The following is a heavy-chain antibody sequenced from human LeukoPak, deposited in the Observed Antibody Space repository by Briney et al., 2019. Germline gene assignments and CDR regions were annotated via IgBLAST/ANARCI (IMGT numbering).Heavy chain of an antibody. J-gene: IGHJ4*02. CDR2: IYPGDSDT. D-gene: IGHD3-10*01. V-gene: IGHV5-51*01. CDR1: GYSFTSYW. Sequence: GESLKISCKGSGYSFTSYWIGWVRQMPGKGLEWMGIIYPGDSDTRYSPSFQGQVTISADKSISTAYLQWSSLKASDTAMYYCARRPVGHYGSGSWVGTAFDYWGQGTLVTVSS. CDR3: ARRPVGHYGSGSWVGTAFDY.